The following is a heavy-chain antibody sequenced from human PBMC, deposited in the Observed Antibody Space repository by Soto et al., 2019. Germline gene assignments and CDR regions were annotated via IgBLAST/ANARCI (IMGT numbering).Heavy chain of an antibody. CDR1: GGSISDTNYY. CDR3: ARRGARIAATGLSSGFDP. J-gene: IGHJ5*02. Sequence: SETLSLTCAVSGGSISDTNYYWGWIRQPPGKGLEWIGSISYSGNTYYSPSLKSRVTMSVDTSKNQFSLELSSVTAADTAVYYCARRGARIAATGLSSGFDPWGQGTLVTVSS. V-gene: IGHV4-39*01. CDR2: ISYSGNT. D-gene: IGHD6-13*01.